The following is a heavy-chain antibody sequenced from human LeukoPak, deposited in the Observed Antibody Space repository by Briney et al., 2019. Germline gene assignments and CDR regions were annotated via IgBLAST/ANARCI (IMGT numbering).Heavy chain of an antibody. CDR3: AKDLNVAAAGYYFDY. Sequence: GRSLRLSCAASGFTFSNYGMHWVRQAPGKGLEWVAVVANDGRDKRYADSVKGRFTISRDNSKNTVYLQMNSLRAEDTAVYYCAKDLNVAAAGYYFDYWGQGTLVTVSS. J-gene: IGHJ4*02. CDR2: VANDGRDK. V-gene: IGHV3-30*18. D-gene: IGHD6-13*01. CDR1: GFTFSNYG.